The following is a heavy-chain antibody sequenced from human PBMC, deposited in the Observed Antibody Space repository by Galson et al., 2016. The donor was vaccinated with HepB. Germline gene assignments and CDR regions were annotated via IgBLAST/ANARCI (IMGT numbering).Heavy chain of an antibody. CDR2: INQDGTEK. CDR1: GFTFDDYV. V-gene: IGHV3-7*01. Sequence: SLRLSCAASGFTFDDYVLHWVRQAPGKGLEWVANINQDGTEKYSVDSVKGRFTISRDNAKNSLFLQMNSLRAEDTAVYFCARGIAAAGWVAFDIWGQGTMVTVSS. CDR3: ARGIAAAGWVAFDI. D-gene: IGHD6-13*01. J-gene: IGHJ3*02.